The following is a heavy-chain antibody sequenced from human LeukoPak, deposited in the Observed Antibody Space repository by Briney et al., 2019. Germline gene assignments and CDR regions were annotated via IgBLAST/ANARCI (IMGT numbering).Heavy chain of an antibody. V-gene: IGHV4-39*01. CDR2: IYYSGNT. CDR1: RGSLNVSNYR. D-gene: IGHD3-10*01. CDR3: ARQRRSGEPWYFDY. J-gene: IGHJ4*02. Sequence: SETLSLTCIVSRGSLNVSNYRWGWVRQSPGKGLEWIGSIYYSGNTYYNPSLKSRVTISVDTSKNQFSLKLSSVTAADTDIYYCARQRRSGEPWYFDYWGQGALVTVSS.